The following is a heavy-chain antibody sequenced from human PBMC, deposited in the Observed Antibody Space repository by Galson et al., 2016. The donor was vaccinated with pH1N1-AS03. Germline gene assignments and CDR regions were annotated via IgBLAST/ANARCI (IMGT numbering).Heavy chain of an antibody. V-gene: IGHV3-33*01. CDR2: IWYDGSKK. Sequence: SLRLSCAASGFTFSSYGMHWVRQAPGKGLEWVALIWYDGSKKDYADFVKGRFTISRDNSENRVYLQVNRLRAEDTAVYYCVREGISTGYIFDIWGQGTMVTVSS. J-gene: IGHJ3*02. CDR1: GFTFSSYG. CDR3: VREGISTGYIFDI. D-gene: IGHD5-12*01.